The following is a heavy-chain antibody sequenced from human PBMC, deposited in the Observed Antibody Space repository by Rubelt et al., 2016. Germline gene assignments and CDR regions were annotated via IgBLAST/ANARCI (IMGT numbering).Heavy chain of an antibody. J-gene: IGHJ5*02. Sequence: QVQLVQSGAEVKKPGASVKVSCKASGYTFTSYGLSWVRQAPGQGLEWMGGIIPIFGTANYAQKFQGRVTITADESTSTAYMELSSLRSEDTAVYYCARIKEDWFDPWGQGTLVTVSS. CDR3: ARIKEDWFDP. V-gene: IGHV1-69*01. CDR1: GYTFTSYG. CDR2: IIPIFGTA.